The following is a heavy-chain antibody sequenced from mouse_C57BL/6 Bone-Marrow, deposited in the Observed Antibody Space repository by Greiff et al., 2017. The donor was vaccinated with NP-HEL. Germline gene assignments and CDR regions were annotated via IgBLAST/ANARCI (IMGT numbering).Heavy chain of an antibody. Sequence: QVQLQQSGAELVKPGASVKISCKASGYTFTDYYINWVKQRPGQGLEWIGKIGPGSGSTYYNEKFKGKATLTADKSSSTAYMQLSSLTSEDSAVYFCARPKSPHYYGSSWFAYWGQGTLVTVSA. V-gene: IGHV1-77*01. D-gene: IGHD1-1*01. CDR3: ARPKSPHYYGSSWFAY. J-gene: IGHJ3*01. CDR2: IGPGSGST. CDR1: GYTFTDYY.